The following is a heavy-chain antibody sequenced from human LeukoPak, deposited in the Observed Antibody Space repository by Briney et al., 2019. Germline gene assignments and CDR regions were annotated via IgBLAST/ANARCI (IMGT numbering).Heavy chain of an antibody. CDR3: ARDRAGSAWYTTFDY. CDR1: GYTFTSFG. J-gene: IGHJ4*02. Sequence: ASVKVSCKASGYTFTSFGISWVRHAPGQGLEWMGWISTYNGNTNYAQKLQGRVTMTTDTSTSRVYMDLRSLRSDDTAAYYCARDRAGSAWYTTFDYWGQGTLVTIPS. V-gene: IGHV1-18*01. CDR2: ISTYNGNT. D-gene: IGHD6-19*01.